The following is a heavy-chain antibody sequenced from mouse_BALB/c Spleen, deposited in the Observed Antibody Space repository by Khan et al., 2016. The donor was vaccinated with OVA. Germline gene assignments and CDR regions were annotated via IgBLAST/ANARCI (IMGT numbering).Heavy chain of an antibody. D-gene: IGHD2-1*01. CDR3: ARADYGNYREAMDY. J-gene: IGHJ4*01. CDR1: GFSLTGYG. Sequence: QVQLKESGPGLVAPSQSLSITCTVSGFSLTGYGVNWVRQPPGKGLEWLGMIWGDGSTDYNSALKSRLNLSKDNSKSQVFLKMNSLQTDDTARYYCARADYGNYREAMDYWGHGTSVTGSS. CDR2: IWGDGST. V-gene: IGHV2-6-7*01.